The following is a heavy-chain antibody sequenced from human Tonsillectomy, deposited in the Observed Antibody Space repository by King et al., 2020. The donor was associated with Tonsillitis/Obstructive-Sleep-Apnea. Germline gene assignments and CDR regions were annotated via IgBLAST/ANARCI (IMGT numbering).Heavy chain of an antibody. D-gene: IGHD2-15*01. CDR2: IYSDGSGGNT. CDR3: ARDHLHCSFDY. J-gene: IGHJ4*02. Sequence: VQLVESGGGLVQPGGSLRLSCAASGFIVSSNYMSWVRQAPGKGLEWVSVIYSDGSGGNTYYADSVMGRFTISRDISKNTLYLQMNSLRAEDTAGYYCARDHLHCSFDYWGQGTPVTVSS. V-gene: IGHV3-66*01. CDR1: GFIVSSNY.